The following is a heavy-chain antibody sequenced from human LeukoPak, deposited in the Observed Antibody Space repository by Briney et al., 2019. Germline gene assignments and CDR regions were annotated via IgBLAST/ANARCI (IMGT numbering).Heavy chain of an antibody. CDR3: ARLRGYSYGKHLDY. V-gene: IGHV4-34*01. CDR1: GGSFSGYY. Sequence: SETLSLTCAVYGGSFSGYYWSWIRQPPGKGLEWIGEINHSGSTNYNPSLKSRVTISVDTSKNQFSLKLSSVTAADTAVYYCARLRGYSYGKHLDYWGQGTLVTVSS. CDR2: INHSGST. J-gene: IGHJ4*02. D-gene: IGHD5-18*01.